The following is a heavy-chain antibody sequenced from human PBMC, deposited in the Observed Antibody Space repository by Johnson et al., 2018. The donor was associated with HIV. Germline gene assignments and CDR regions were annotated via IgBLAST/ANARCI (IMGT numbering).Heavy chain of an antibody. CDR1: GFTVSSNY. Sequence: QLLESGGGLVQPGGSLRLSCAASGFTVSSNYMSWVRQAPGKGLEWVSVIYSGGSTYYADSVKGRFTISRDNSKNTLYIQMNSLRAEDTAVYYCAKVGIGPGDAFDIWGQGTMVTVSS. V-gene: IGHV3-66*01. D-gene: IGHD6-13*01. J-gene: IGHJ3*02. CDR3: AKVGIGPGDAFDI. CDR2: IYSGGST.